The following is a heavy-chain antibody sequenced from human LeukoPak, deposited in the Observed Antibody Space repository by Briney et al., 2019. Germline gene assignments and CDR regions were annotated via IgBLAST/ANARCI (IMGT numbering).Heavy chain of an antibody. J-gene: IGHJ4*01. D-gene: IGHD1-26*01. V-gene: IGHV4-59*08. CDR1: GGSISAYY. CDR2: VHDSGTT. CDR3: ARHGGSLGYFDY. Sequence: SKTLSLTCTVSGGSISAYYWSWIRQTPGKGLEWIGYVHDSGTTNYNPSLKGRVTISSDASKNQFSLNLRSVSAADTATYYCARHGGSLGYFDYWGHGTLDTVSS.